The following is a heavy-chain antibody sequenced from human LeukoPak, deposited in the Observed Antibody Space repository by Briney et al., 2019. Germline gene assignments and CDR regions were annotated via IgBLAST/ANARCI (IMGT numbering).Heavy chain of an antibody. J-gene: IGHJ5*02. V-gene: IGHV6-1*01. CDR3: ARDFPSTSWYAMNWFDP. D-gene: IGHD6-13*01. CDR2: TYYRTRWYN. Sequence: SQTLSLTCAISGDSVSSSSAAWNWIRQSPSRGLEWLGRTYYRTRWYNDFAVSMKSRITINPDTSKNQFSLQLNSLTPEDTAVYYCARDFPSTSWYAMNWFDPWGQGTLVTVSS. CDR1: GDSVSSSSAA.